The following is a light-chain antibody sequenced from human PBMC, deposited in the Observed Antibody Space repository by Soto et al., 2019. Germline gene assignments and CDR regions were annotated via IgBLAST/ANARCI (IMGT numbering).Light chain of an antibody. CDR2: AAS. V-gene: IGKV1-39*01. CDR1: QSIRIY. CDR3: QQNYNTPRT. J-gene: IGKJ1*01. Sequence: DSQMTQSPSSLSASVGDRVTISCRASQSIRIYLNWYQQKPGKAPKLLIYAASSLQSGGPSRFSGSGSGTDFTLTISSLQPEDFATYYCQQNYNTPRTFGQGTKVDIK.